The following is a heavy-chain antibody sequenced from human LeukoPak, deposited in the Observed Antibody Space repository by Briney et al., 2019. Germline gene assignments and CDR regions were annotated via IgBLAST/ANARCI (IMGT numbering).Heavy chain of an antibody. CDR1: GFTFSNYW. CDR3: ARDYDGVRGHW. Sequence: GGSLRLSCAASGFTFSNYWMSWVRQAPGKGLEWVANIKEDGSVTYYVDSVKGRFTISRDNAKNSLYLQMNSLRVEDTAIYYCARDYDGVRGHWWGQGTLVTVSS. J-gene: IGHJ4*02. CDR2: IKEDGSVT. V-gene: IGHV3-7*04. D-gene: IGHD2-8*01.